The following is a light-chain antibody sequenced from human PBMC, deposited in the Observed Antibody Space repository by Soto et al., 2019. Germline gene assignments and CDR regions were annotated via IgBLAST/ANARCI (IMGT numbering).Light chain of an antibody. V-gene: IGKV1-9*01. CDR3: QQLNSYPIT. J-gene: IGKJ5*01. CDR2: AAS. Sequence: DIQLTQSPSFLSASVGDRVTITCRASQGLSSDLAWYQQKPGKAPKLLIYAASTLQSGVPSRFSGSGSGTEFTLTLSSLQPEDFATYYCQQLNSYPITFDQGTRLEIK. CDR1: QGLSSD.